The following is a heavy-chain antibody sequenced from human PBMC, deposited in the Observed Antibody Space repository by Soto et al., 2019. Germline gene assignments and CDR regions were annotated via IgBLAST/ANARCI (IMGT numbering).Heavy chain of an antibody. D-gene: IGHD1-20*01. J-gene: IGHJ4*02. Sequence: GGSLRLSCAASGFTFSSFAMSWVRQAPGKGLEWVSVISDSGGSTYYADSVRGRFTISRDNSRNTLYLQMNSLSAEDTAIYYCARVGITGTTFRGFDYWGQGTLVTVSS. CDR3: ARVGITGTTFRGFDY. V-gene: IGHV3-23*01. CDR2: ISDSGGST. CDR1: GFTFSSFA.